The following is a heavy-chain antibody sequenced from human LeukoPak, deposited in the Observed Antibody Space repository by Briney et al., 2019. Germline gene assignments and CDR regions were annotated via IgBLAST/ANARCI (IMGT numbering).Heavy chain of an antibody. V-gene: IGHV1-69*05. CDR1: GGTFSSYA. CDR2: IIPIFGTA. D-gene: IGHD2-2*01. Sequence: ASVTVSCQASGGTFSSYAISWVRQAPGQGLEWMGGIIPIFGTANYAQKFQGRVTITTDESTSTAYMELSSLRSEDTAVYYCARDYCSSTSCYRADAFDIWGQGTMVTVSS. CDR3: ARDYCSSTSCYRADAFDI. J-gene: IGHJ3*02.